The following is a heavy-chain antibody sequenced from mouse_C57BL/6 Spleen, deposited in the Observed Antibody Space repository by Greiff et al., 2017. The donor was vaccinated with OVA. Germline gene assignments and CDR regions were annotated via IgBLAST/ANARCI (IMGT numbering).Heavy chain of an antibody. CDR2: IVPETGGT. CDR1: GYTFTDYE. Sequence: VQLQQSGAELVRPGASVTLSCKASGYTFTDYEMHWVKQTPVHGLEWIGAIVPETGGTAYNQKSKGKAILTAANSSSTAYMELRSLTYEDSAVYYCTRGIYDYPWYFEGRGTGTTVT. V-gene: IGHV1-15*01. J-gene: IGHJ1*03. CDR3: TRGIYDYPWYFEG. D-gene: IGHD2-4*01.